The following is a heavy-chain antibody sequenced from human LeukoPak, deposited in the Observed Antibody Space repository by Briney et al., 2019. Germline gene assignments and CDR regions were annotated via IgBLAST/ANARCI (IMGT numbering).Heavy chain of an antibody. V-gene: IGHV3-21*01. CDR2: ILTSSSYI. CDR1: GLTFTSFS. J-gene: IGHJ5*02. D-gene: IGHD1-7*01. CDR3: ARGSPLTGTTIWEEGFDP. Sequence: GGSLRLACLASGLTFTSFSMNWVRHAPGKGLEWVSSILTSSSYIYYAASVKGRFTISRDNAKNSLYLQMNRLRAEDTAVYYCARGSPLTGTTIWEEGFDPWGQGTLVTVSS.